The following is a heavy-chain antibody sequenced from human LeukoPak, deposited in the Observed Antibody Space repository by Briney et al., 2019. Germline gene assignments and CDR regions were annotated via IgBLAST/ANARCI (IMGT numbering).Heavy chain of an antibody. CDR1: GGSISSSNW. CDR2: IYYSGNT. Sequence: SGTLSLTCAVSGGSISSSNWWSWVRQPPGKGLEWIGEIYYSGNTNYNPSLKSRVTISVDKSKNQFSLKLSSVTAADTAVYYCARDRRDTTMGGFVYWGQGTLVTVSS. J-gene: IGHJ4*02. D-gene: IGHD5-18*01. V-gene: IGHV4-4*02. CDR3: ARDRRDTTMGGFVY.